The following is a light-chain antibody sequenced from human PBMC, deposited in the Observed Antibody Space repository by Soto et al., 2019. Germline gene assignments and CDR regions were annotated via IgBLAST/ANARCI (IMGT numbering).Light chain of an antibody. J-gene: IGKJ4*01. CDR2: GAT. V-gene: IGKV3-20*01. Sequence: EIVLTQSPGTLSVPLGETATLSCRASQTVSSNYVAWYQQKPGQAPRLLINGATNRATGVPDNFSGGGSGTAFTLTIFSLEPEDTAIYSCQQYGSSPPTFGGGTKVEIK. CDR1: QTVSSNY. CDR3: QQYGSSPPT.